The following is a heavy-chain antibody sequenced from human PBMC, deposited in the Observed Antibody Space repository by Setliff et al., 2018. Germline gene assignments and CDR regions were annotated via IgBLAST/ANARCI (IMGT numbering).Heavy chain of an antibody. CDR3: ARKDGDM. J-gene: IGHJ3*02. V-gene: IGHV4-4*08. CDR2: IYTTGST. CDR1: GGSISSYH. Sequence: SETLSLTCSVSGGSISSYHWSWFRQPPGSRLEWIGYIYTTGSTSYNPSLKSRVTMSVDTSKNQFSLKMRSVTAADAALYYCARKDGDMWGQGTMVTVSS. D-gene: IGHD2-15*01.